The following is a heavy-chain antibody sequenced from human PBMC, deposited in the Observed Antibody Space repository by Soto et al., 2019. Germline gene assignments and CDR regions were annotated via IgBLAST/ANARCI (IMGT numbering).Heavy chain of an antibody. J-gene: IGHJ4*02. CDR1: GYNFNNNW. V-gene: IGHV5-10-1*01. CDR2: IEPSDSYI. Sequence: GESLKISCTASGYNFNNNWIGWVRQTPGKGLEWMGRIEPSDSYIDYSPSFKGHVTISSDKSIKTVYLQWSSLKASDTAMYYCARLRSLPSTIKFGNEFDHWGQRALVTVSS. CDR3: ARLRSLPSTIKFGNEFDH. D-gene: IGHD1-1*01.